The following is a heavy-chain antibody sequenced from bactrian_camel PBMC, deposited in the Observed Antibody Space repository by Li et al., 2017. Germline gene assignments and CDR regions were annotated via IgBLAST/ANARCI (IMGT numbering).Heavy chain of an antibody. V-gene: IGHV3S55*01. CDR2: VDHRGNA. CDR1: GATYDYC. J-gene: IGHJ6*01. D-gene: IGHD6*01. Sequence: QVQLAESGGGSVQAGGSLRLSCIASGATYDYCLGWFRQAPGNEPEAVAAVDHRGNADYAESVKGRFIISIDSANNTLYLQMNTLKPEDTAMYYCAADHPTPAGLCPGVERVADLGHSGPGTQVTVS. CDR3: AADHPTPAGLCPGVERVADLGH.